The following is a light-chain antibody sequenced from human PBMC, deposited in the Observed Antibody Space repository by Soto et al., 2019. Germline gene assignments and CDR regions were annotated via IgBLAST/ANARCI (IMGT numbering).Light chain of an antibody. J-gene: IGKJ1*01. CDR3: QQANSFPRT. CDR1: QSISSY. Sequence: DIQMTQSPSSLSASVGDRVTITCRASQSISSYLNWYQQKPGKAPKLLIYAASTLQSGVPSRFSGSGSGTDFTLTISCLQSEDFATYYCQQANSFPRTFGQGTKVDNK. CDR2: AAS. V-gene: IGKV1-39*01.